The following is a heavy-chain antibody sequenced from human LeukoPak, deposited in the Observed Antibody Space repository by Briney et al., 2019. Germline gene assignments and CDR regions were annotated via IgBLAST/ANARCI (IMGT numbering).Heavy chain of an antibody. J-gene: IGHJ4*02. CDR2: IYPGDSDT. CDR3: TRSPDIDILTGFSRYYFDY. V-gene: IGHV5-51*01. Sequence: GESLKISCKGSGYSFTSYWIGWVRQMPGKGLEWMGIIYPGDSDTRYSPSFQGQVTISADKSISTAYLQWNSLKASDTAIYYCTRSPDIDILTGFSRYYFDYWGQGTLVTVSS. D-gene: IGHD3-9*01. CDR1: GYSFTSYW.